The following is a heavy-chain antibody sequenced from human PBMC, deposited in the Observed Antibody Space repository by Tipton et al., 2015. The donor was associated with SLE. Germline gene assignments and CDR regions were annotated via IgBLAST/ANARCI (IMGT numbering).Heavy chain of an antibody. D-gene: IGHD2-15*01. Sequence: LRLSCVISGDSVSCNNAAWNWIRQSPSRGLEWLGRTYYRSKWFNNYAVSVQSRITFNSDTSKNQFSLQLNSVTPEDTAVYYCARTCSGGSCYSFASWGQGTLVTVSS. CDR1: GDSVSCNNAA. V-gene: IGHV6-1*01. CDR2: TYYRSKWFN. CDR3: ARTCSGGSCYSFAS. J-gene: IGHJ4*02.